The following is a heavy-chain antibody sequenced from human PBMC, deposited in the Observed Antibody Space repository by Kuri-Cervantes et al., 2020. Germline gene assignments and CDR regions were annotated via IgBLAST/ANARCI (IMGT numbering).Heavy chain of an antibody. CDR3: ARALSSGYYYVPTEDAFDI. CDR1: GGSISSSSYY. V-gene: IGHV4-39*01. Sequence: SETLSLTCTVSGGSISSSSYYWGWIRQPPGKGLEWIGSIYYSGSTYYNPSLKSRVTISVDTSKNQFSLKLSSVTAADTAVYYCARALSSGYYYVPTEDAFDIWGQGTMVTVSS. J-gene: IGHJ3*02. CDR2: IYYSGST. D-gene: IGHD3-22*01.